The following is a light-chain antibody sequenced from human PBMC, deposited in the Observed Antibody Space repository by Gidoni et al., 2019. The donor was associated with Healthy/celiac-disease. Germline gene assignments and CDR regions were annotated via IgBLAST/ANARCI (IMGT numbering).Light chain of an antibody. CDR2: EDN. CDR1: SGSIASNY. V-gene: IGLV6-57*04. J-gene: IGLJ2*01. Sequence: NFMLTQPHSVSESPGKTVTISCTRSSGSIASNYVQWYQQRPGSAPTTVIYEDNQRPSGVPDRFSGSIDSSSNSASLTISGLKTEDEADYYCQSSKAVFGGGTKLTVL. CDR3: QSSKAV.